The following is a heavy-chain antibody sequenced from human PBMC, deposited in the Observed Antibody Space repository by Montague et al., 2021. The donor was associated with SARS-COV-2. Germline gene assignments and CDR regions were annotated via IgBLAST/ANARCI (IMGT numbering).Heavy chain of an antibody. V-gene: IGHV4-38-2*02. J-gene: IGHJ3*02. Sequence: SETLSLTSTVSGFSIGGGDYWGWIRQPPGKGLEWIGSIYHSGTTYYNPSPQSRLTMSIDTSTNQFSLRLTSVTAAATAVFFCVREKAGGLRNVFDIWGQGTTVTASS. CDR1: GFSIGGGDY. CDR2: IYHSGTT. CDR3: VREKAGGLRNVFDI.